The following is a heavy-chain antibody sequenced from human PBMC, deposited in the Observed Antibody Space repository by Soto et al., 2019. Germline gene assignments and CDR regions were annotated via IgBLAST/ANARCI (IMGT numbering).Heavy chain of an antibody. CDR1: GGSISSSSCY. D-gene: IGHD6-19*01. CDR3: ARRLAVTGTLEYYFDY. V-gene: IGHV4-39*01. Sequence: SETLSLTCTVAGGSISSSSCYWGWVRQPPGKGLEWIGCIYYSGSTYYNPSLQSRVTISVDTSKNQFSLRLNSVTASDTAVYYCARRLAVTGTLEYYFDYWGQGSLVTVSS. J-gene: IGHJ4*02. CDR2: IYYSGST.